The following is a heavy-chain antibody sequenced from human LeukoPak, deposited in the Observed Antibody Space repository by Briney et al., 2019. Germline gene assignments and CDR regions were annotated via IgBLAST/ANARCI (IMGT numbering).Heavy chain of an antibody. Sequence: SETLSLTCDVSGGSISATNWWTWVRPPPGGGLEWIGEVHLNGRSHYSPSLESRVTMSADMSENHISLHLTSVTAADTAVYYCAREGGFYRPLDYTGPGTLVIVSS. D-gene: IGHD2/OR15-2a*01. J-gene: IGHJ4*02. V-gene: IGHV4-4*02. CDR2: VHLNGRS. CDR1: GGSISATNW. CDR3: AREGGFYRPLDY.